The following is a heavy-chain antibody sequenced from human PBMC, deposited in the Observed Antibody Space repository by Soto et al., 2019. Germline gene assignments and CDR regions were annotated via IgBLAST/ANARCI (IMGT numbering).Heavy chain of an antibody. CDR1: GFTFSSYA. J-gene: IGHJ4*02. CDR3: ARDTAVARVVPAAIRWGNFDY. D-gene: IGHD2-2*01. Sequence: QVQLVESGGGVVQPGRSLRLSCAASGFTFSSYAMHWVRQAPGKGLEWVAVISYDGSNKYYADSVKGRFTISRDNSKNTLYLQMNSLRAEDTAVYYCARDTAVARVVPAAIRWGNFDYWGQGTLVTVSS. V-gene: IGHV3-30-3*01. CDR2: ISYDGSNK.